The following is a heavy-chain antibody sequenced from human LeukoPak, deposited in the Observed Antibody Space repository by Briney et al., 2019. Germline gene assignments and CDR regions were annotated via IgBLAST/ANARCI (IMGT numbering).Heavy chain of an antibody. CDR3: AREYSSSIGAFDI. J-gene: IGHJ3*02. V-gene: IGHV4-4*07. CDR2: IYTSGST. CDR1: GGSIGSYY. D-gene: IGHD6-6*01. Sequence: PSETLSLTCTASGGSIGSYYWSWIRQPAGKGLEWIGRIYTSGSTNYNPSLKSRLTMSVDTSKNQFSLKLSSVTAADTAVYYCAREYSSSIGAFDIWGQGTMVTVSS.